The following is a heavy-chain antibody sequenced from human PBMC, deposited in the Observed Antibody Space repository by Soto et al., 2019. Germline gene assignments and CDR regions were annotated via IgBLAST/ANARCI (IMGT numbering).Heavy chain of an antibody. CDR2: IYYSGST. D-gene: IGHD6-13*01. CDR1: GGSISSYY. J-gene: IGHJ4*02. Sequence: SETLSLTCTVSGGSISSYYWSWIRQPPGKGLEWIGYIYYSGSTNYNPSLKSRVTISVDTSKNQFSLKLSSVTAADTAVYYCASQINPTPGYSSSWAPGLWGQGTLVTVSS. CDR3: ASQINPTPGYSSSWAPGL. V-gene: IGHV4-59*08.